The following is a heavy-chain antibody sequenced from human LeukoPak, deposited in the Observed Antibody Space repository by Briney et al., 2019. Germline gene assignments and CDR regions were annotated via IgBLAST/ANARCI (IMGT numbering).Heavy chain of an antibody. D-gene: IGHD3-10*01. J-gene: IGHJ4*02. CDR1: GGSISSGGYS. CDR2: IYHNGNT. CDR3: AGDTMVRGVIIGTDY. V-gene: IGHV4-30-2*01. Sequence: SETLSLTCAVSGGSISSGGYSWSWIRQPPGKGLEWIGYIYHNGNTYYSPSLKSRVTISVDRSKNQLSLKLSSVTAADTAVYYCAGDTMVRGVIIGTDYWGQGTLVTVSS.